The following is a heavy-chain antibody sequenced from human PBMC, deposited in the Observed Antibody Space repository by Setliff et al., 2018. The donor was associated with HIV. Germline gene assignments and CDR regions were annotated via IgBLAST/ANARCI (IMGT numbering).Heavy chain of an antibody. V-gene: IGHV5-51*01. CDR2: LYPSDPDA. CDR1: GYDFATYW. Sequence: ESLKISCKTSGYDFATYWIGWVRQMPGKGLEWMGVLYPSDPDAIYSPTFQGRVTISADKATNTAYLQWASLKSSDTAIYYCVRPLVIAFDTSDIWGQGTMVTVSS. J-gene: IGHJ3*02. CDR3: VRPLVIAFDTSDI. D-gene: IGHD3-9*01.